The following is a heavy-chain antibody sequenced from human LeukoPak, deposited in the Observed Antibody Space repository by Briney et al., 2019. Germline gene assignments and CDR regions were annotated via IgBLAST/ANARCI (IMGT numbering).Heavy chain of an antibody. D-gene: IGHD6-19*01. V-gene: IGHV3-23*01. Sequence: PGGSLRLSCAASGCTFSSYAMSWVRQAPGKGLEWVSAISGSGGSTYYADSVKGRFTISRDNSKNTLYLQMNSLRAEDTAVYYCAKGSAVTPGYFDYWGQGTLVTVSS. CDR3: AKGSAVTPGYFDY. CDR2: ISGSGGST. CDR1: GCTFSSYA. J-gene: IGHJ4*02.